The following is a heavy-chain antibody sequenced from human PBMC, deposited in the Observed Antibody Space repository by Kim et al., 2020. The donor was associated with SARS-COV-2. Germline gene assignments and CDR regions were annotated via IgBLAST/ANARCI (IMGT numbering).Heavy chain of an antibody. Sequence: ASVKVSCKASGYTFTGYYMHWVRQAPGQGLEWMGRINPNSGGTNYAQKFQGRVTMTRDTSISTAYMELSRLRSDDTAVYYCARVSPLVGASYYFDYWGQGTLVTVSS. J-gene: IGHJ4*02. CDR1: GYTFTGYY. D-gene: IGHD1-26*01. V-gene: IGHV1-2*06. CDR3: ARVSPLVGASYYFDY. CDR2: INPNSGGT.